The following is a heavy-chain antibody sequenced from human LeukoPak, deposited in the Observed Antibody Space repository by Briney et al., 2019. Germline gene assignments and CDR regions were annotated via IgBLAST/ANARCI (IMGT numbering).Heavy chain of an antibody. CDR3: AGWLGSSWYATGAFDI. CDR1: GFTVSSNY. Sequence: PGGSLRLSCAASGFTVSSNYMSWVRQAPGKGLEWVSVIYSGGSTYYADSVKGRFTISRDNSKNTLYLQMNSLRAEDTAVYYCAGWLGSSWYATGAFDIWGQGTMVTVSS. V-gene: IGHV3-53*01. CDR2: IYSGGST. D-gene: IGHD6-13*01. J-gene: IGHJ3*02.